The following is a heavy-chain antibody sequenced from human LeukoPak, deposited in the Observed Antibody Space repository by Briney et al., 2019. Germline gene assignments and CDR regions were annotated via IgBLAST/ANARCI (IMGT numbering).Heavy chain of an antibody. J-gene: IGHJ3*02. V-gene: IGHV4-4*07. Sequence: PSETLSLTCTVSGGSISSYYWSWIRQPAGKGLEWIGRIYTSGSTNYNPSLKSRVTISVDKSKNQFSLKLSSVTAADTAVYYCARDISSGWNDAFDIWGQGTMVTVSS. CDR1: GGSISSYY. CDR2: IYTSGST. CDR3: ARDISSGWNDAFDI. D-gene: IGHD6-19*01.